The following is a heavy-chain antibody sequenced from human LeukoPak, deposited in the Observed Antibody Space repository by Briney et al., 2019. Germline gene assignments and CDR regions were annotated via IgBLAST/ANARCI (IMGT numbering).Heavy chain of an antibody. CDR1: GGSISSYY. V-gene: IGHV4-59*08. Sequence: SETLSLTCTVSGGSISSYYWSWIRQPPGKGLEWIGYIYYSGSTNYNPSLKSRVTISVDTSKNQFSLKLSSVTAADTAVYYCARQIYDFWSGYPRDAFDIWGQGTMVTVSS. D-gene: IGHD3-3*01. J-gene: IGHJ3*02. CDR2: IYYSGST. CDR3: ARQIYDFWSGYPRDAFDI.